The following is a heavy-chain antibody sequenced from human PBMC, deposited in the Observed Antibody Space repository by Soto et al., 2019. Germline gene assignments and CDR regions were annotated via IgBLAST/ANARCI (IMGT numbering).Heavy chain of an antibody. V-gene: IGHV3-23*01. Sequence: GGSLRLSCAASGFTFSSYAMSWVRQAPGKGLEWVSAISGSGGSTYYADSVKGRFTNSRDNSTNTLYLQMNSLRAEDTAVYYCAKTPPYYYGSGSPGEYYFDYWGQGTLVTVSS. CDR1: GFTFSSYA. J-gene: IGHJ4*02. D-gene: IGHD3-10*01. CDR2: ISGSGGST. CDR3: AKTPPYYYGSGSPGEYYFDY.